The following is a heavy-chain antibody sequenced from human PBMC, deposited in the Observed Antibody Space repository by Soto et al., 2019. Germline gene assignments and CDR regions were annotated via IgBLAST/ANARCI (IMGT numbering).Heavy chain of an antibody. CDR2: ISHDGSVQ. J-gene: IGHJ4*02. CDR1: GFTFSNHG. D-gene: IGHD3-10*01. Sequence: PGGSLRLSCAASGFTFSNHGMQWVRQAPGKGLEWVAVISHDGSVQYYADSVKGRFTISRDNAKHSLYLQMNSLRADDTAFYYFARNRGKYELLSDIGYWGQGALVTVSS. CDR3: ARNRGKYELLSDIGY. V-gene: IGHV3-30*03.